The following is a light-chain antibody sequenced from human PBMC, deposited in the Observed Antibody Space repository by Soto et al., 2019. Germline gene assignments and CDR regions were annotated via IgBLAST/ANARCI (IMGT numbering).Light chain of an antibody. CDR1: SSNIGRNY. Sequence: QSVLTQPPSASGTPGQGVTISCSGSSSNIGRNYVYWYQQVTGTAPKLLIYRDNQRPSGVPDRFSGSKSGSSASLAISGLRSEDEADYYCAALDGTLSGVVFAGGTQLTVL. CDR3: AALDGTLSGVV. V-gene: IGLV1-47*01. CDR2: RDN. J-gene: IGLJ2*01.